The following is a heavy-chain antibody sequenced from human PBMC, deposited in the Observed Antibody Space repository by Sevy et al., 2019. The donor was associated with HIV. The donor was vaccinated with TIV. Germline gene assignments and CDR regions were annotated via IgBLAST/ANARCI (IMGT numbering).Heavy chain of an antibody. D-gene: IGHD1-26*01. CDR2: IYYSGST. J-gene: IGHJ6*02. V-gene: IGHV4-39*01. CDR1: GGSISSSSYY. Sequence: SETLSLTCTVSGGSISSSSYYWGWIRQPPGKGLEWIGSIYYSGSTYYNQSLKSRVTISVDTSKNQFSLKLSSVTAADTAVYYCARLRATDYYYGMDVWGQGTTVTVSS. CDR3: ARLRATDYYYGMDV.